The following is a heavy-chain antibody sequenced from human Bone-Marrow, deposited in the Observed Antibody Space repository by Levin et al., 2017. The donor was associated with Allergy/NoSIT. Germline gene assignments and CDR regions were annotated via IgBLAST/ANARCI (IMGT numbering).Heavy chain of an antibody. V-gene: IGHV3-15*07. Sequence: GGSLRLSCAASGFTFSNTWMNWVRQAPGKGLEWVGRIKSKTDGGATDYAAPVKGRFSISRDDSRNTLYLEMNSLRTEDTAVYYCSLQYLDYWGQGTLVSVSS. CDR2: IKSKTDGGAT. CDR1: GFTFSNTW. J-gene: IGHJ4*02. CDR3: SLQYLDY. D-gene: IGHD5-24*01.